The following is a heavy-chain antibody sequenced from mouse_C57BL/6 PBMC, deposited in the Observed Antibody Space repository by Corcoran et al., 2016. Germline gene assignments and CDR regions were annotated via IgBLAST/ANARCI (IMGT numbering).Heavy chain of an antibody. CDR1: GYTFTTYG. Sequence: QIQLVQSGPELKKPGETVKISCKASGYTFTTYGMSWVKQAPGKGLKWMGWINTYSGVPTYADDFKGRFAFSLETSASTAYLQINNLKNDDTATYFCARRNYYGSIPWYFDVWGTGTTVTVSS. CDR3: ARRNYYGSIPWYFDV. V-gene: IGHV9-3*01. D-gene: IGHD1-1*01. J-gene: IGHJ1*03. CDR2: INTYSGVP.